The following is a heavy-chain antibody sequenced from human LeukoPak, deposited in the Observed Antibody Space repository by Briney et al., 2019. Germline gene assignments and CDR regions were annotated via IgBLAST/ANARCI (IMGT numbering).Heavy chain of an antibody. Sequence: SETLSLTCTVSGGSISSSSYYWGWIRQPPGKGLEWIGSIYYSGSTYYNPSLKSRVTISVDTSKNLFSLKLSSVTAADTAVYYCARPLFGVVTPLDYWGQGTLVTVSS. J-gene: IGHJ4*02. CDR1: GGSISSSSYY. CDR2: IYYSGST. V-gene: IGHV4-39*01. D-gene: IGHD3-3*01. CDR3: ARPLFGVVTPLDY.